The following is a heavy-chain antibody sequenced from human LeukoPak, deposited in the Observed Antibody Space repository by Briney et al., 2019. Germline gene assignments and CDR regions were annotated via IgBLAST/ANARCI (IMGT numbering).Heavy chain of an antibody. D-gene: IGHD6-19*01. CDR3: AKVRAVAGDFDY. CDR1: GFTFSSYA. CDR2: ISGSGGGT. J-gene: IGHJ4*02. V-gene: IGHV3-23*01. Sequence: GGSLRLSCAASGFTFSSYAMSWVRQAPGKGLEWVSAISGSGGGTYYADSVKGRFTISRDNSKNTLYLQMNSLRAEDTAVYYCAKVRAVAGDFDYWGQGTLVTVSS.